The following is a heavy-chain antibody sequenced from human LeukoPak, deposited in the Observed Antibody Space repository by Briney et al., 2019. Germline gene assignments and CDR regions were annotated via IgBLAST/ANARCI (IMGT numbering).Heavy chain of an antibody. CDR3: ASRDGYNFDYFDY. D-gene: IGHD5-24*01. CDR1: GYTFTSYY. CDR2: INPSGGST. V-gene: IGHV1-46*01. J-gene: IGHJ4*02. Sequence: ASVKVSCKASGYTFTSYYMHWVRQAPGQGLEWMGIINPSGGSTSYAQKFQGRVTMTRDTSTSTVYMKLSRLRSEDTAVYYCASRDGYNFDYFDYWGQGTLVTVSS.